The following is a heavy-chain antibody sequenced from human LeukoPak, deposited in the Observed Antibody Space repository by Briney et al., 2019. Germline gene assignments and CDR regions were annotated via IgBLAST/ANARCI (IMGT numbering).Heavy chain of an antibody. V-gene: IGHV3-30*02. CDR1: GFTFSSYG. J-gene: IGHJ4*02. Sequence: GGSLRLSCAASGFTFSSYGMHWVRQAPGKGLEWVAFIRYDGSNKYYADSVKGRFTISRDNSKNTLYLQMNSLRAEDTAVYYCAKDRSDHNWNYGVLFDYWGQGTLVTVSS. CDR3: AKDRSDHNWNYGVLFDY. CDR2: IRYDGSNK. D-gene: IGHD1-7*01.